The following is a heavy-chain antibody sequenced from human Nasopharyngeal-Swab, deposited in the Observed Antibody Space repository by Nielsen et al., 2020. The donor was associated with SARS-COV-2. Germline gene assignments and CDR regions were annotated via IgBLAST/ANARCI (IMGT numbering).Heavy chain of an antibody. CDR1: GYTFTNHY. J-gene: IGHJ5*02. CDR3: ARDTSARDVAWWFDP. V-gene: IGHV1-46*01. D-gene: IGHD1-26*01. Sequence: ASVKVSCKSSGYTFTNHYMHWVRLAPGQGLEWMGVINPSGTGTTYAPDFQGRLTMTRDTSTNTDYMELRSLRSDDTAIYYCARDTSARDVAWWFDPWGQGTLVTVSS. CDR2: INPSGTGT.